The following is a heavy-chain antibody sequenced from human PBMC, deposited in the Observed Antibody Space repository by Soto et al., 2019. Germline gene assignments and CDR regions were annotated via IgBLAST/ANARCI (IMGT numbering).Heavy chain of an antibody. CDR2: FDPEDGET. D-gene: IGHD3-16*01. CDR1: GCSLSELS. J-gene: IGHJ4*02. V-gene: IGHV1-24*01. CDR3: KMIYPGWATFDY. Sequence: ASVKVSCKVSGCSLSELSMHWVRQAPGKGLEWMGSFDPEDGETIYAQKFQGRLTLTDDTSTDTAYMELTSLRSEDTAVYYCKMIYPGWATFDYWGQGTLVTVSS.